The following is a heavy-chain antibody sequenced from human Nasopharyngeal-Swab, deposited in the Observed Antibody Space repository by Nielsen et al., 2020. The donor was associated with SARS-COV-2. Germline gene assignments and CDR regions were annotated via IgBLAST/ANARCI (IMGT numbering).Heavy chain of an antibody. D-gene: IGHD6-19*01. CDR2: ISGSGDTT. Sequence: GESLKISCAASGFTFSSYAMSWVRQAPGKGLEWVSSISGSGDTTYCAESVKGRFTISRDNSKNTLYLQLNSLRAEDTAVYYCAKGAVGGAVAGTQYFQHWGQGTQVTVSS. J-gene: IGHJ1*01. CDR1: GFTFSSYA. V-gene: IGHV3-23*01. CDR3: AKGAVGGAVAGTQYFQH.